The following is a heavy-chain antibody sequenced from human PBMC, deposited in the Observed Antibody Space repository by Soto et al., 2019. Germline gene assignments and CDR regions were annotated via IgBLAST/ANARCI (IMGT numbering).Heavy chain of an antibody. CDR2: IYHGGTT. CDR1: GYPICSGSY. J-gene: IGHJ4*01. Sequence: SETLSLPCTVSGYPICSGSYWAWIRQPPGKGPEGIASIYHGGTTFYNPSLKSRITISVDTSNTQFSLKLTSVTAADTAVYYCARVHVMVVAGSTFDYWGHGTLVTVSS. V-gene: IGHV4-38-2*02. CDR3: ARVHVMVVAGSTFDY. D-gene: IGHD6-19*01.